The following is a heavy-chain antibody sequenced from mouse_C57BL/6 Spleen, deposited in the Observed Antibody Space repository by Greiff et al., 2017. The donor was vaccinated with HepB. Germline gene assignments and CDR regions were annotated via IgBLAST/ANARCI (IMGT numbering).Heavy chain of an antibody. J-gene: IGHJ4*01. Sequence: QVQLKQPGAELVRPGSSVKLSCKASGYTFTSYWMDWVKQRPGQGLEWIGNIYPSDSETHYNQKFKDKATLTVDKSSSTAYMQLSSLTSEDSAVYYCARRLFSYYYGSSPRAMDYWGQGTSVTVSS. CDR2: IYPSDSET. CDR3: ARRLFSYYYGSSPRAMDY. CDR1: GYTFTSYW. V-gene: IGHV1-61*01. D-gene: IGHD1-1*01.